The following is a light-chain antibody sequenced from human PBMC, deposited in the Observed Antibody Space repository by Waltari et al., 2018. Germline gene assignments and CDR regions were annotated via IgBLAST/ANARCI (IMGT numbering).Light chain of an antibody. CDR3: QSFDGTNVS. Sequence: FMLTQPHSVSESPGKTVTISCIRSSGSIASNYVQWYQHPPASAPTTVIYEDNQRTSVVPGRFSGAFDSSSNSASLTSAGLKTKDEADYYCQSFDGTNVSFGGGTKLTVL. V-gene: IGLV6-57*03. CDR1: SGSIASNY. J-gene: IGLJ2*01. CDR2: EDN.